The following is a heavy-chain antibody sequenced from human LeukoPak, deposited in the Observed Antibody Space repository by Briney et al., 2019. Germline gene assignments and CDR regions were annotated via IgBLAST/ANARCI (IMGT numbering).Heavy chain of an antibody. CDR3: ARAGVAVAATLWD. V-gene: IGHV3-7*04. Sequence: TGGSLRLSCAASGFTFSGFWMNWVRQAPGKGLEWVANIKQDGSEIYYEDSVKGRFTISRDNAKNSLYLQMNSLSAEETAVYYCARAGVAVAATLWDWGQGALVTVSS. CDR1: GFTFSGFW. CDR2: IKQDGSEI. D-gene: IGHD6-19*01. J-gene: IGHJ4*02.